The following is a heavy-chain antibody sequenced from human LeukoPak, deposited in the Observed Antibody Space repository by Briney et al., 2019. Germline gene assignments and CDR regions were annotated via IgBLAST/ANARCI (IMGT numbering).Heavy chain of an antibody. V-gene: IGHV4-39*07. J-gene: IGHJ4*02. CDR3: ASDGAHGAWYFDY. D-gene: IGHD3-10*01. CDR2: MYYSGST. CDR1: GGSISSSSYY. Sequence: SETLSLICTVSGGSISSSSYYWGWIRQPPGKGLEWIGSMYYSGSTYYNPSLKSRATISVDSSKNQFSLNLSSVTAADTAVYYCASDGAHGAWYFDYWGQGTLVTVSS.